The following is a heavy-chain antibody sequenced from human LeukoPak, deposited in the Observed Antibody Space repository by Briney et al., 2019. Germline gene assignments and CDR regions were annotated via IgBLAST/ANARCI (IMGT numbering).Heavy chain of an antibody. Sequence: PGGSLRLSCAASGFTFSSYAMSWVRQAPGKGLEWVSSIGGSGGSTYYADSVKGRFTISRDNSKNTLYLQMNSLRAEDTALYYCARASENFDYWGQGTLVTVSS. CDR1: GFTFSSYA. J-gene: IGHJ4*02. CDR3: ARASENFDY. V-gene: IGHV3-23*01. CDR2: IGGSGGST.